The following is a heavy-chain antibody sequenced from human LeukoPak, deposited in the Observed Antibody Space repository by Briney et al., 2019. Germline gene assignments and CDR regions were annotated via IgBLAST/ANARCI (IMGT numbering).Heavy chain of an antibody. V-gene: IGHV3-30*18. Sequence: GGSLRLSCTASGFTFSSYGMHWVRQTPGKGLEWVAVISNDGSNKYYADSVKGRFTISRDNSKNTLNLQMNSLRAEDTAVYYCAKKAYYGSGSFSLTHDAFDIWAKGQWSPSLQ. D-gene: IGHD3-10*01. CDR3: AKKAYYGSGSFSLTHDAFDI. CDR2: ISNDGSNK. CDR1: GFTFSSYG. J-gene: IGHJ3*02.